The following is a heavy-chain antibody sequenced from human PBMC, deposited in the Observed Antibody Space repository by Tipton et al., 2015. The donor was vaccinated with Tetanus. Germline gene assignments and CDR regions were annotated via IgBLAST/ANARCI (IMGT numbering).Heavy chain of an antibody. J-gene: IGHJ5*02. CDR1: DGSFSAYY. V-gene: IGHV4-34*01. CDR3: ARGGQRLVPAGFDL. D-gene: IGHD6-13*01. CDR2: INHTGST. Sequence: GLVKPSETLSLTCDVYDGSFSAYYWTWIRQPPGKGLEWIGEINHTGSTNYNPSLRRRVTISIGTSNNQFSLKLNSVTAADSAVYYCARGGQRLVPAGFDLWGQGTLVTVSS.